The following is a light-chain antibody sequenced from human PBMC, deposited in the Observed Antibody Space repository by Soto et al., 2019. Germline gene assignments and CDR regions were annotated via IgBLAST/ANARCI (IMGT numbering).Light chain of an antibody. Sequence: QSALTQPASVSGSAGQSITISCTGTSSDVGNYNLVTWYLHHPGKAPKLLIYEDTKRPSGVSNRFSGSRSGNTASLTVSGLQAEDETDYYCAAWDDSLNGEIFGTGTKVTVL. CDR2: EDT. V-gene: IGLV2-23*01. CDR1: SSDVGNYNL. J-gene: IGLJ1*01. CDR3: AAWDDSLNGEI.